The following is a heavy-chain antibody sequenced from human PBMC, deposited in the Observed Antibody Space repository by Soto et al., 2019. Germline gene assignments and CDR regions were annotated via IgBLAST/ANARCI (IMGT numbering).Heavy chain of an antibody. Sequence: QLQLQESGPGLVKPSETLSLTYTVSGGSISSSSYYWGWIRQPPGKGLEWIGSIYYSGSTYYNPSLKSRVTISVDTSKNQFSLKLSSVTAADTAVYYCARGWNSGSYYYYYYYGMDVWGQGTTVTVSS. D-gene: IGHD1-26*01. V-gene: IGHV4-39*01. CDR2: IYYSGST. J-gene: IGHJ6*02. CDR3: ARGWNSGSYYYYYYYGMDV. CDR1: GGSISSSSYY.